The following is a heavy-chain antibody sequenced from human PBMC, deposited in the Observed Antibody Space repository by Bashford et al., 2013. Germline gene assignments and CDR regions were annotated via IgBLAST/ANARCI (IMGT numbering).Heavy chain of an antibody. CDR2: ISGSSVST. D-gene: IGHD1-26*01. Sequence: VRQAPGKGLEWVSAISGSSVSTYYADSVKGRFTVSRDNSKYTLYLQMNSLKTEDTAVYYCARTSVIVGAIGSLDYWGQGTLVTVSS. CDR3: ARTSVIVGAIGSLDY. V-gene: IGHV3-23*01. J-gene: IGHJ4*02.